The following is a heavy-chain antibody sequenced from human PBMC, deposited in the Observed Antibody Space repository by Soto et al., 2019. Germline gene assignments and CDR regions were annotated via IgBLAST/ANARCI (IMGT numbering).Heavy chain of an antibody. CDR1: GGTFSSYA. Sequence: ASVKVSCTASGGTFSSYAISWVRQAPGQGLEWMGGIIPIFGTANYAQKFQGRVTITADESTSTAYMELSSLRSEDTAVYYCARVESDYYDSSVFVHWFDPWGQGTLVTVSS. CDR2: IIPIFGTA. CDR3: ARVESDYYDSSVFVHWFDP. D-gene: IGHD3-22*01. J-gene: IGHJ5*02. V-gene: IGHV1-69*13.